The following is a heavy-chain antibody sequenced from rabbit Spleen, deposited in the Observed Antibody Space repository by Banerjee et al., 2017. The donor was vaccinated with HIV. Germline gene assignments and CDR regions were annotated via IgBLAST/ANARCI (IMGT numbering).Heavy chain of an antibody. D-gene: IGHD3-1*01. CDR3: ARDLPGAIGWNFYL. V-gene: IGHV1S40*01. Sequence: QSLEESGGDLVKPGASLTLTCTVSGFSFSSSDYMCWVRQAPGKGLEWIACINTATGKPVYSTWAKGRFTVSTTSSTTVTLQMTSLTAADTATYFCARDLPGAIGWNFYLWGQGTLVTVS. CDR1: GFSFSSSDY. CDR2: INTATGKP. J-gene: IGHJ3*01.